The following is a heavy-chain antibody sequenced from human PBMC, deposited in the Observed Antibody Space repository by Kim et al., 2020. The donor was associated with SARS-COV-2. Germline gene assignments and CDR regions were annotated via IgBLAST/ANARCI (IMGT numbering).Heavy chain of an antibody. Sequence: ADSVKGRYTISRDNAKNTLYLQMSSLRAEDTAVYYCAKMTYDSSGILFDYWGQGTLVTVSS. CDR3: AKMTYDSSGILFDY. J-gene: IGHJ4*02. D-gene: IGHD3-22*01. V-gene: IGHV3-23*01.